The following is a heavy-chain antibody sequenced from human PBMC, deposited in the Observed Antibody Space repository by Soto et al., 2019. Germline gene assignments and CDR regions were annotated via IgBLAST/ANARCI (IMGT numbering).Heavy chain of an antibody. CDR2: IIPIFGTA. J-gene: IGHJ4*02. V-gene: IGHV1-69*01. D-gene: IGHD3-3*01. Sequence: QVQLVQSGAEVKKPGSSVKVSCKASGGTFSSYAISWVRQAPGQGLEWMGGIIPIFGTANYAQKFQGRVTITADESTSTAYMEMSSLRSEDTAVYYCARDSHAYYDFWSGYFDYWGQGTLVTVSS. CDR1: GGTFSSYA. CDR3: ARDSHAYYDFWSGYFDY.